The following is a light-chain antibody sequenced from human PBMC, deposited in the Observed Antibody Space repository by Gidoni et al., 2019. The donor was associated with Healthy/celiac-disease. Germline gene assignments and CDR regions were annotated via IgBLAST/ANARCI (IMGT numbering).Light chain of an antibody. J-gene: IGKJ1*01. CDR2: GAS. CDR1: QSVSSN. Sequence: EKVMTQSPATLSVSPGERVTLSCRASQSVSSNLAWYQQKPGQAPRLLIYGASTRAPGIPARFSGSGSGTEFTLTISSLQSEDFAVYYCQQKNNWPLTFGQGTKVDIK. CDR3: QQKNNWPLT. V-gene: IGKV3-15*01.